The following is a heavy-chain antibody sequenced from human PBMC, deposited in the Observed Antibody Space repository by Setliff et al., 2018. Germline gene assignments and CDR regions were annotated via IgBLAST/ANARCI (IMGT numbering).Heavy chain of an antibody. CDR2: INPKSGNT. CDR3: ARDSTGSDLYEFQYMDV. D-gene: IGHD1-26*01. V-gene: IGHV1-2*02. J-gene: IGHJ6*03. Sequence: ASVKVSCKASGYSFTDYYMHWVRQVPGRGLEWMGWINPKSGNTMYAQKFQTRVTMTRDTSISTAYLDLTSLRSDDTAIYYCARDSTGSDLYEFQYMDVWGKGTPVTVSS. CDR1: GYSFTDYY.